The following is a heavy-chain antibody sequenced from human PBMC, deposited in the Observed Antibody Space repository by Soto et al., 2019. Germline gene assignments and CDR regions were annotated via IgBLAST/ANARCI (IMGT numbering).Heavy chain of an antibody. CDR1: GFNFSSYA. V-gene: IGHV3-23*01. Sequence: GGSLRLSCTASGFNFSSYAMSWVRQDTGKGLEWVSAISGSGGSTYYADSVKGRFTVSRDNSKNTLYLQMNSLRAEDTAVYYCAKDRAYYYDSSGYSNFDYWGQGTLVTVSS. J-gene: IGHJ4*02. D-gene: IGHD3-22*01. CDR3: AKDRAYYYDSSGYSNFDY. CDR2: ISGSGGST.